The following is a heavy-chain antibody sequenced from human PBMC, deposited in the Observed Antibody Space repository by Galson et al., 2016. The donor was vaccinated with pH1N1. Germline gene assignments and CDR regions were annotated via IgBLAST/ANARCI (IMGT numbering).Heavy chain of an antibody. CDR2: IDWDDDK. CDR3: ARWFGESLYGRDTGVFDI. D-gene: IGHD3-10*01. CDR1: GFSLSTSGMC. J-gene: IGHJ3*02. V-gene: IGHV2-70*13. Sequence: PALVKPTQTLTLTCTFSGFSLSTSGMCVSWIRQPPGKALEWLALIDWDDDKDYSTSLKTRLTISKDTSKNQVVLTMTNMDPVDTATYFSARWFGESLYGRDTGVFDIWGQGTMVTVSS.